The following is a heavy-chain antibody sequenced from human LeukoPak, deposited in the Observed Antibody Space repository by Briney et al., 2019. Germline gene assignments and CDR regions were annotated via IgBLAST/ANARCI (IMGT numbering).Heavy chain of an antibody. CDR3: AIGPPYFDFWSGYWFLHY. CDR1: GFTVSSNY. Sequence: PGGSLRLSCAASGFTVSSNYMSWVRQAPGKGLEWVSVIYSDGSTYYADSVKGRLTISTDNSNNTPYLQMNSLRAEDTAVYYCAIGPPYFDFWSGYWFLHYGGQETLLTVPS. V-gene: IGHV3-66*01. D-gene: IGHD3-3*01. J-gene: IGHJ4*02. CDR2: IYSDGST.